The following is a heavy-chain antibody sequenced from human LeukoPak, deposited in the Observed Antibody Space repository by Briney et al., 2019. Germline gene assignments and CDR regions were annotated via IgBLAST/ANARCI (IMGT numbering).Heavy chain of an antibody. CDR1: VGSFSGYY. V-gene: IGHV4-34*01. CDR2: INHSGST. Sequence: SETLSLTCAVYVGSFSGYYWSWIRQPPGKGREWIGEINHSGSTNYNPSLKSRVTLSVDTSKNQFSLNLSSVTAADTAVYYCARGSFTMIETYYFDYWGQGPLVTVSS. D-gene: IGHD3-22*01. J-gene: IGHJ4*02. CDR3: ARGSFTMIETYYFDY.